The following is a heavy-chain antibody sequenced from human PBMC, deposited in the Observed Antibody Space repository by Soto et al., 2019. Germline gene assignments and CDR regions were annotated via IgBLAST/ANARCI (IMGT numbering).Heavy chain of an antibody. Sequence: ASVKVSCKASGYIFASYAMHWVRQAPGQRLEWMGRINGDNGNTKYSQKFQGRVTITRDTPASTVYMELSSLTSEDTAVYYCARGRGYCSGGSCPKWFDPWG. CDR2: INGDNGNT. J-gene: IGHJ5*02. CDR3: ARGRGYCSGGSCPKWFDP. V-gene: IGHV1-3*01. CDR1: GYIFASYA. D-gene: IGHD2-15*01.